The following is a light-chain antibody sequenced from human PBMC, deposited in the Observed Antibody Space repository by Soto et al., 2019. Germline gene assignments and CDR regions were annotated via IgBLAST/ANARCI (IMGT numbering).Light chain of an antibody. V-gene: IGKV3-20*01. J-gene: IGKJ1*01. CDR3: HQYGSSPRT. Sequence: EIVLTQSTGTLSLSPGDRATLSCRASQSVSSNFLAWYQQKPGQAPRLLIYGASIRATGIPDRFSGSGSGTDFTLTIRRLEHEDFAMYFCHQYGSSPRTFGQGTKVEIK. CDR1: QSVSSNF. CDR2: GAS.